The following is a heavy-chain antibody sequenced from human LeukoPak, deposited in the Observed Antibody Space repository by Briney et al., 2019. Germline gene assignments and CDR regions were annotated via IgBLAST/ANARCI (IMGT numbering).Heavy chain of an antibody. CDR1: GYTFTGHY. D-gene: IGHD3-10*01. V-gene: IGHV1-2*02. Sequence: GASVKVSCKASGYTFTGHYMHWVRQAPGQGLEWMGWINPKNAGTNFAQRFQGRVTMTRDTSSSTVYMELSRLRSDDTAFYYCARSLTMVRGYDYWGQGTLVTVSS. J-gene: IGHJ4*02. CDR3: ARSLTMVRGYDY. CDR2: INPKNAGT.